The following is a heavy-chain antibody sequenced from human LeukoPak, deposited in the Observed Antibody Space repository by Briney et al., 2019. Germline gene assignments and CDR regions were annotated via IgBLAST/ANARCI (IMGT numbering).Heavy chain of an antibody. J-gene: IGHJ6*03. CDR1: GYTFTSYD. V-gene: IGHV1-8*03. Sequence: ASVKVSCKASGYTFTSYDINRVRQATGQGLEWMGWMNPNSVNTGYAQKFQGRVTITRNTSISTAYMELSSLRSEDTAVYYCARGHSSSWYGPYYYYYMDVWGKGTTVTVSS. CDR3: ARGHSSSWYGPYYYYYMDV. CDR2: MNPNSVNT. D-gene: IGHD6-13*01.